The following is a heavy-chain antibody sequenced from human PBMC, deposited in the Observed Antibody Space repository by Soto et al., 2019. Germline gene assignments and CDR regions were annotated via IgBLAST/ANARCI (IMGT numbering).Heavy chain of an antibody. CDR2: ISSSSSTI. V-gene: IGHV3-48*01. Sequence: GGSLRLSCAASGFTFSSYSMNWVRQAPGKGLEWVSYISSSSSTIYYADSVKGRFTISRDNAKNSLYLQMNSLRAEDTAVYYCARARRTTIFGVVIDYWGQGTLVTVSS. CDR3: ARARRTTIFGVVIDY. CDR1: GFTFSSYS. D-gene: IGHD3-3*01. J-gene: IGHJ4*02.